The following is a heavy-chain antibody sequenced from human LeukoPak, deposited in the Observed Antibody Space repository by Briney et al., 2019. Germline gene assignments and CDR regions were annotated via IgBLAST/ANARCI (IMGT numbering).Heavy chain of an antibody. CDR1: GFTFSSYA. D-gene: IGHD3-3*01. V-gene: IGHV3-23*01. CDR2: ISGSGGST. CDR3: AKVGEAFWSGYFDY. J-gene: IGHJ4*02. Sequence: GGSLRLSCAASGFTFSSYAMSWVRQAPGKGLEWVSAISGSGGSTYYADSVKGRFTISRDNSKNTLRLQIHSLTAEEPAVYYCAKVGEAFWSGYFDYWGQGTLVTVSS.